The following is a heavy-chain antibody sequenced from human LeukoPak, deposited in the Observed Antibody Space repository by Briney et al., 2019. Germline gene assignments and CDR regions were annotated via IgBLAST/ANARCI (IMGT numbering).Heavy chain of an antibody. D-gene: IGHD3-10*01. CDR1: GYSISSSYY. Sequence: SETLSLTCTVSGYSISSSYYWGWIRQPPGKGLEWIGSIYYSGSTYYNPSLKSRVTISVDTSKNQFSLKLSSVTAADTAVYYCARLWFGEYNWFDPWGQGTLVTVSS. CDR3: ARLWFGEYNWFDP. CDR2: IYYSGST. V-gene: IGHV4-39*01. J-gene: IGHJ5*02.